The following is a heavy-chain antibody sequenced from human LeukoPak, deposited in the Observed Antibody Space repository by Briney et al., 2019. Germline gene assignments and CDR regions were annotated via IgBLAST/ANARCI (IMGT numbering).Heavy chain of an antibody. V-gene: IGHV4-59*12. CDR3: AGTYYFDRSGHYFGGNGFDI. J-gene: IGHJ3*02. D-gene: IGHD3-22*01. CDR2: ISYRGNT. CDR1: GGALSSYH. Sequence: PSETLSLTCTVSGGALSSYHWSWIRQSPGRGLEWLGHISYRGNTDYNPALKSRVTISVDMFYNQFSLKLSSLTAADTAVYYCAGTYYFDRSGHYFGGNGFDIWGQGTMVTVS.